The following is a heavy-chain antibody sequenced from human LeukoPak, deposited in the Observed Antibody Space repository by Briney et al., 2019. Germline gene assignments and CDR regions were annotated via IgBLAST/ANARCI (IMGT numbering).Heavy chain of an antibody. J-gene: IGHJ3*02. V-gene: IGHV4-34*01. CDR2: INHSGST. CDR1: GGSFSGYY. Sequence: SETLSLTCAVYGGSFSGYYWSWIRQPPGKGLEWIREINHSGSTNYNPSLKSRVTISADTSKNQFSLKLSSVTAADTAVYYCASDLTSLGAFDIWGQGTMVTVSS. CDR3: ASDLTSLGAFDI. D-gene: IGHD3-16*01.